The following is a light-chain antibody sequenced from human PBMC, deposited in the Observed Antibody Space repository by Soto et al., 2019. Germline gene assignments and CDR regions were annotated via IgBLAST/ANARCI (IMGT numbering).Light chain of an antibody. J-gene: IGLJ3*02. CDR2: TTN. Sequence: QSVLTQAPSTSGTPGQRVTISCSGSNSNIGSSSVNWYRKVPGTAPELLIYTTNERPSGVPDRFSGSKSGTSASLAISGLQSEDEAEYFCAAWDDSLNGPVFGGGTKLTVL. CDR1: NSNIGSSS. CDR3: AAWDDSLNGPV. V-gene: IGLV1-44*01.